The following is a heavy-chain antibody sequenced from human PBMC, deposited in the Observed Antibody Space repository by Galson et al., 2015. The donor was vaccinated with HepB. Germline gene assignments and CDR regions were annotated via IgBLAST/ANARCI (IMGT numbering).Heavy chain of an antibody. D-gene: IGHD3-22*01. CDR3: AKGLTSGSPYRAFEM. CDR1: GFTLNIYD. CDR2: IGYTGSYT. V-gene: IGHV3-23*01. J-gene: IGHJ3*02. Sequence: SLRLSCAASGFTLNIYDMIWVRQAPGKGLEWVSTIGYTGSYTFYAGSVNGRFTSSRDTSRNTLSLKINSLRAEATAVYYCAKGLTSGSPYRAFEMWGQGTMVTVSA.